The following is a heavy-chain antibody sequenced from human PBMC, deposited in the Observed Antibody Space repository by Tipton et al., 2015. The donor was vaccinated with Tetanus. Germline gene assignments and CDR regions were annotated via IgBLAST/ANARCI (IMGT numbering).Heavy chain of an antibody. J-gene: IGHJ5*02. CDR3: ARGSDIVVVPGVTRADWFDP. CDR1: GVSISGYY. D-gene: IGHD2-2*01. Sequence: TLSLTCTVSGVSISGYYWSWIRQPAGKGLEWIGRVDRSGPTTYNPSLEGRVTMSLDTSKNQISLKLTSVTAADTAKYYGARGSDIVVVPGVTRADWFDPWGQGTLVTVSS. V-gene: IGHV4-4*07. CDR2: VDRSGPT.